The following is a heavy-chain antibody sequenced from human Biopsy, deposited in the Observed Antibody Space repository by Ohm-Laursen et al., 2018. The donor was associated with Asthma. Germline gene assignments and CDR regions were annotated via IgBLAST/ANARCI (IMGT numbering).Heavy chain of an antibody. Sequence: SETLSLTCTVSGGSITSSSYYWSWIRQPPGKGLEWIGHIYYSGSTNYQPSLKSRVTISVDTSKNQFSLKLTSVTAADTAVYYCARDRRVRFLEWPPAMDVWGQGTTVTVSS. V-gene: IGHV4-61*01. CDR1: GGSITSSSYY. D-gene: IGHD3-3*01. J-gene: IGHJ6*02. CDR2: IYYSGST. CDR3: ARDRRVRFLEWPPAMDV.